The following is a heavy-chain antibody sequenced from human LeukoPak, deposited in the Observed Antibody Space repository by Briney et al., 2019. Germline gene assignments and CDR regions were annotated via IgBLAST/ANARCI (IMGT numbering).Heavy chain of an antibody. CDR2: ISWNSGSI. V-gene: IGHV3-9*01. D-gene: IGHD6-13*01. CDR1: GFTFDDYA. J-gene: IGHJ4*02. Sequence: GGSLRLSCAASGFTFDDYAMHWVRQAPGKGLEWVSGISWNSGSIGYADSVKGRFTISRDNAKNSLYLQMNSLRAEDTALYYCAKDQGTAAGRVFYYFDYWGQGTLVTVSS. CDR3: AKDQGTAAGRVFYYFDY.